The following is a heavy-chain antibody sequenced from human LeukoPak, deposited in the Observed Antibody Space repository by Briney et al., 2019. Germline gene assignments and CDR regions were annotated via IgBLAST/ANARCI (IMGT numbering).Heavy chain of an antibody. Sequence: GGSLRLSCAASGFTFSRYEMNWVRQAPGKGLEWVSYISSSGSTIYYADSVKGRFTISRDNAKNSLYLQMNSLRAEDTAVYYCARIGRGGYYYYGMDVWGQGTTVTVSS. CDR2: ISSSGSTI. CDR3: ARIGRGGYYYYGMDV. CDR1: GFTFSRYE. V-gene: IGHV3-48*03. J-gene: IGHJ6*02. D-gene: IGHD3-10*01.